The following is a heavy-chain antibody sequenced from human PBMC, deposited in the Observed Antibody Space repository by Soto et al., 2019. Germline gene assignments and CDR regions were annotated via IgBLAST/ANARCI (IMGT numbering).Heavy chain of an antibody. CDR1: GFTFSDYY. J-gene: IGHJ5*02. D-gene: IGHD2-2*01. V-gene: IGHV3-11*01. CDR2: ISGSGDTI. CDR3: ARVGCSASCFSDWFDP. Sequence: QVHLVESGGGLVKPGGSLRLSCAASGFTFSDYYRHWIRQAPGKGLEWVSYISGSGDTIHYADSVQGRFTISRDNAKSSLYLQMSSLRAEDTAVYYCARVGCSASCFSDWFDPWGQGTLVTVSS.